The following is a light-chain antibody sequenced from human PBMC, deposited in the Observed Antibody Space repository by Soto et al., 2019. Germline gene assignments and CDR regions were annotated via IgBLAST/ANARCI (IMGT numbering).Light chain of an antibody. CDR2: GAS. CDR3: PQYANLPRA. Sequence: EIVMTQSPATLYLSPGERATLSCRASQSLSTALAWYQQKPGQPPRILISGASTRDTDFPARLSGSGSGTEFTLTISSLQSEDSAVYYCPQYANLPRAFDQGTKLEIK. CDR1: QSLSTA. J-gene: IGKJ1*01. V-gene: IGKV3-15*01.